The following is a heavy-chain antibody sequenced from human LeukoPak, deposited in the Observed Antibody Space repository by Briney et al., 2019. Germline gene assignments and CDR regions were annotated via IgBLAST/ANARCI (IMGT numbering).Heavy chain of an antibody. V-gene: IGHV4-4*07. D-gene: IGHD3-3*01. CDR3: AESVRRYDFWSGYYNSEYFQH. Sequence: SETLSLTCTVSGGSISSYYWSWIRQPAGKGLEWIGRIYTSGSTNYNPSLKSRVTMSVDTSKNQFSLKLSSVTAADTAVYYCAESVRRYDFWSGYYNSEYFQHWGQGTLVTVSS. J-gene: IGHJ1*01. CDR1: GGSISSYY. CDR2: IYTSGST.